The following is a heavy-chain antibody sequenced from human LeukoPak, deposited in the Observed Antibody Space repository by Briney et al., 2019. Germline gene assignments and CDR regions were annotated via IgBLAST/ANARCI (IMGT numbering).Heavy chain of an antibody. CDR1: GFTFSSYA. V-gene: IGHV3-53*01. CDR3: ARGSNVDTATLGY. D-gene: IGHD5-18*01. CDR2: IYSGGST. J-gene: IGHJ4*02. Sequence: GGSLRLSCAASGFTFSSYAMHWVRQAPGKGLEWVSVIYSGGSTYYADSVKGRFTISRDNSKNTLYLQMNSLRAEDTAVYYCARGSNVDTATLGYWGQGTLVTVSS.